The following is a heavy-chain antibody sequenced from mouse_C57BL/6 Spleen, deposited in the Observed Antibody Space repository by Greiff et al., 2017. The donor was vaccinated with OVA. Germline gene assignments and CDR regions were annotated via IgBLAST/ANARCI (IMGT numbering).Heavy chain of an antibody. J-gene: IGHJ3*01. V-gene: IGHV1-66*01. CDR1: GYSFTSYY. D-gene: IGHD4-1*01. CDR2: IYPGSGNT. CDR3: AREQTGTWFAY. Sequence: LVESGPELVKPGASVKISCKASGYSFTSYYIHWVKQRPGQGLEWIGWIYPGSGNTKYNEKFKGKATLTADTSSSTAYMQLSSLTSEDSAVYYCAREQTGTWFAYWGQGTLVTVSA.